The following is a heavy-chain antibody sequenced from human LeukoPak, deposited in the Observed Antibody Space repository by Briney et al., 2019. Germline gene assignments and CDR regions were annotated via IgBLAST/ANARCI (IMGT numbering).Heavy chain of an antibody. CDR1: GGSIRSDEYY. CDR2: IYHSGST. V-gene: IGHV4-30-2*01. D-gene: IGHD3-10*01. CDR3: ARALDPDDPSHIGAPYFDN. Sequence: SETLSLTCTVSGGSIRSDEYYWSWIRQPPGKGLEWIGYIYHSGSTYYNPSLKSRVTISVDRSKNQFSLQLNSVTAADTAVYYCARALDPDDPSHIGAPYFDNWGQGTPVTVSS. J-gene: IGHJ4*02.